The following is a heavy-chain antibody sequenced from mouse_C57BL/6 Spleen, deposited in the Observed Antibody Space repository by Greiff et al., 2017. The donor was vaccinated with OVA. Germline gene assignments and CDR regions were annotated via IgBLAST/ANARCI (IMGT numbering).Heavy chain of an antibody. CDR3: ARHEGGYGSSFYWYFDV. J-gene: IGHJ1*03. V-gene: IGHV1-62-2*01. Sequence: VKLQESGAELVKPGASVKLSCKASGYTFTEYTIHWVKQRSGQGLEWIGWFYPGSGSIKYNEKFKDKATLTADKSSSTVYMELSRLTSEDSAVYFCARHEGGYGSSFYWYFDVWGTGTTVTVSS. D-gene: IGHD1-1*01. CDR1: GYTFTEYT. CDR2: FYPGSGSI.